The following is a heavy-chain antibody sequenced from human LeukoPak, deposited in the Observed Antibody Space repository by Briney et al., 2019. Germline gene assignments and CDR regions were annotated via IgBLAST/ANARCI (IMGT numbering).Heavy chain of an antibody. J-gene: IGHJ6*03. CDR1: GGSISSYY. Sequence: PSETLSLTCTVSGGSISSYYWSWIRQPPGKGLEWIGYIYYSGSTNYNPSLKSRVTISVDTSKNQFSLRLRSVTAADTAVYYCARHGYMDVWGKGTTVTISS. CDR3: ARHGYMDV. V-gene: IGHV4-59*01. CDR2: IYYSGST.